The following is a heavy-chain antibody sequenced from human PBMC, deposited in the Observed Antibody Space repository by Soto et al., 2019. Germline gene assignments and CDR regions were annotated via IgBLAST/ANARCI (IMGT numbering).Heavy chain of an antibody. CDR3: ARDGYSSSWYQIYYYYYGMDV. CDR2: INPNSGGT. V-gene: IGHV1-2*02. CDR1: GYTFTGYY. Sequence: EASVKVSCKASGYTFTGYYMHWVRQAPGQGLEWMGWINPNSGGTNYAQKFQGRVTMTRDTSISTAYMELSRLRSDDTAVYYCARDGYSSSWYQIYYYYYGMDVWGQGTTVTVSS. J-gene: IGHJ6*02. D-gene: IGHD6-13*01.